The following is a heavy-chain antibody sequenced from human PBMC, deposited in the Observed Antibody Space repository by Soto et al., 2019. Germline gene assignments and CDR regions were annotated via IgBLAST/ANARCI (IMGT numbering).Heavy chain of an antibody. J-gene: IGHJ3*02. CDR1: GFTFSTYT. CDR2: IRLSGSAT. CDR3: VRDRRYAFDI. Sequence: GGSLRLSCAASGFTFSTYTMNWVRQAPGKGLEWPSYIRLSGSATYNTGSVKGRFTISRDNAKNSLYLQMNSLTDEDTAVYYCVRDRRYAFDIWGQGAMVTVSS. V-gene: IGHV3-48*02. D-gene: IGHD3-3*01.